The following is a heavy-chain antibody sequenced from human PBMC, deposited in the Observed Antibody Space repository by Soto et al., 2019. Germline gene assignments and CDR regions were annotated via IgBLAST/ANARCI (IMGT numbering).Heavy chain of an antibody. D-gene: IGHD5-12*01. J-gene: IGHJ4*02. CDR2: ISYDGSNK. CDR1: GFTFSSYG. V-gene: IGHV3-30*18. Sequence: QVQLVESGGGVVQPGRSLRLSCAASGFTFSSYGMHWVRQAPGKGLEWVAVISYDGSNKYYADSVKGRFTISRDNSKNTLYLQMNSLRAEDTAVYYCAEDKGIVATGPFDYWGQGTLVTVSS. CDR3: AEDKGIVATGPFDY.